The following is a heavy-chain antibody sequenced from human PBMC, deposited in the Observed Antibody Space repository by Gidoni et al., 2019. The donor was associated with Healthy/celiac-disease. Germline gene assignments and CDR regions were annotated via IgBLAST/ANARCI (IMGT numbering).Heavy chain of an antibody. D-gene: IGHD3-22*01. Sequence: QVQLVQSGAEVTKPGSSVKVYCKASGGTFSSYAISWVRQAPGQGLEWMGGIIPIFGTANYAQKYQGRVTITADESTSTAYMELSSLRSEDTAVYYCASGSSGYFFDYWGQGTLVTVSS. CDR2: IIPIFGTA. V-gene: IGHV1-69*01. J-gene: IGHJ4*02. CDR3: ASGSSGYFFDY. CDR1: GGTFSSYA.